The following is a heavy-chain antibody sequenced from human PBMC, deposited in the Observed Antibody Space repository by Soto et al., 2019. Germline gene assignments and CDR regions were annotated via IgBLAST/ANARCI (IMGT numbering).Heavy chain of an antibody. J-gene: IGHJ6*02. V-gene: IGHV3-30*18. D-gene: IGHD6-13*01. Sequence: VQLVESGGGVVQPGRSLRLSCAASGFTFSSYGMHWVRQAPGKGLEWVAVISYDGSNKYYADSVKGRFTISRDNSKNTLYLQMNSLRAEDTAVCYCAKEIGSSWYGMDVWGQGTTVTVSS. CDR2: ISYDGSNK. CDR1: GFTFSSYG. CDR3: AKEIGSSWYGMDV.